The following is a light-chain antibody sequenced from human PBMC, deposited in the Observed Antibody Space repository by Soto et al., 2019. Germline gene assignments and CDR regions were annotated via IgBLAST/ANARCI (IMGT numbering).Light chain of an antibody. CDR1: QTLLYIFNNNNY. CDR3: QQYYSTPIT. J-gene: IGKJ4*01. CDR2: WAS. Sequence: DIVMTQPPDSLAVSLGERTTINCKSSQTLLYIFNNNNYLAWYQQKPGQPPKLLIYWASTRESGVPDRFSGSGSGTDFTLTISSLQAEDVAVYYCQQYYSTPITFGGGTKVEIK. V-gene: IGKV4-1*01.